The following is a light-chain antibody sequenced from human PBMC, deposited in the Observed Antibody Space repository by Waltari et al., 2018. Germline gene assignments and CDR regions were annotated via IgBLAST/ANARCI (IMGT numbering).Light chain of an antibody. V-gene: IGKV4-1*01. CDR2: WAS. CDR1: QSPLSSFNSKTY. CDR3: HHYYIPPLT. Sequence: DIVLTQSPDSLAVPLGERATINCKSSQSPLSSFNSKTYIAWYQQKPGQPPKLLINWASARGSGVPERFSGSGSETDFTLTISSLQAEDVAVYYCHHYYIPPLTFGQGTRLEIK. J-gene: IGKJ5*01.